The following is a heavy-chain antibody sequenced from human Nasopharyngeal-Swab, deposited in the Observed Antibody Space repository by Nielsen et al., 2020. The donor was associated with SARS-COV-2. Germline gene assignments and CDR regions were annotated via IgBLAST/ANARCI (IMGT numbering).Heavy chain of an antibody. CDR2: INSDGSII. V-gene: IGHV3-74*01. J-gene: IGHJ4*02. CDR3: VCGETTPSDY. D-gene: IGHD2-15*01. Sequence: WIRQPPGKGLVWVSRINSDGSIIDYADSVKGRFTISRDNARNTLNLQMNSLRAEDTAPYYCVCGETTPSDYWGQGTLVTVSS.